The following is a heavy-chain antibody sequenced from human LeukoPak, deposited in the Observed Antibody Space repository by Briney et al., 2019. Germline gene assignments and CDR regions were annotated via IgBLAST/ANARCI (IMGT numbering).Heavy chain of an antibody. CDR1: GGPIRSSNYY. CDR2: IYYGGST. V-gene: IGHV4-39*01. CDR3: AGVRGIISRNWFDP. D-gene: IGHD3-10*01. J-gene: IGHJ5*02. Sequence: SETLSLTCTVPGGPIRSSNYYWGWIRQPPGKGLEWIGTIYYGGSTYYNPSLKSRVTISVDTSKNQFSLKLSSVTAADTAVYFCAGVRGIISRNWFDPWGHGTLVTVSS.